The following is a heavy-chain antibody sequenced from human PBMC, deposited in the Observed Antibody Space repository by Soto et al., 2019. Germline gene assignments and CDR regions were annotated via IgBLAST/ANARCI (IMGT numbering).Heavy chain of an antibody. D-gene: IGHD1-1*01. Sequence: SETLSLTCAVYGGSFSGYYWSWIRQPPGKGLEWIGEINHSGSTNYNPSLKSRVTISVDTSKNQFSLKLSSVTAADTAVYYCATWNRGKGWFDPWGQGTLVTVSS. CDR2: INHSGST. J-gene: IGHJ5*02. V-gene: IGHV4-34*01. CDR1: GGSFSGYY. CDR3: ATWNRGKGWFDP.